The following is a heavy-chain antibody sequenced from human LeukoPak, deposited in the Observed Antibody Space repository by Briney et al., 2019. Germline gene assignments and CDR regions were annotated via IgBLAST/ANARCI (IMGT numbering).Heavy chain of an antibody. CDR2: INHSGST. CDR3: ARVMTTVTTFKTYSYGMDV. Sequence: SSETLSLTCAVYGGSFSSSYWTWIRQPPGKGLEWIGEINHSGSTNYNPSLKSRVTISLDTSKNQFSLRLSSVTAADTAVYYCARVMTTVTTFKTYSYGMDVWGQGTTVTVSS. J-gene: IGHJ6*02. CDR1: GGSFSSSY. V-gene: IGHV4-34*01. D-gene: IGHD4-17*01.